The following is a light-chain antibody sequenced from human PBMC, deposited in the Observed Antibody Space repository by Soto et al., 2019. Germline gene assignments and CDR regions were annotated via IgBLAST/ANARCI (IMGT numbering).Light chain of an antibody. CDR1: QSLTSSY. V-gene: IGKV3-20*01. Sequence: EIVLTQSPGTLSLSPGETATLSCRASQSLTSSYLAWYQQRPGQAPSLLIYGVSSRATGIPDRFSGSGSGTDFTLTITRLETEDFAVYYCQHYGYSLWTFGQGTKVEIK. J-gene: IGKJ1*01. CDR2: GVS. CDR3: QHYGYSLWT.